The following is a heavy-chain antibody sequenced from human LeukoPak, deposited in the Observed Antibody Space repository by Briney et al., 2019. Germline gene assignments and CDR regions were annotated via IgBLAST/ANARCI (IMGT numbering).Heavy chain of an antibody. V-gene: IGHV3-30*18. D-gene: IGHD4-17*01. CDR1: GFTCSSYS. J-gene: IGHJ4*02. CDR3: AKGGASVTRYVDY. CDR2: MSNSGENT. Sequence: GGSLRLSCAASGFTCSSYSMQWVRQTPGKGLEWVGIMSNSGENTFYGEAVKGRFTISRDNSQNTLYLQMNSLRPEDTAVYYCAKGGASVTRYVDYWGQGTLVTVSS.